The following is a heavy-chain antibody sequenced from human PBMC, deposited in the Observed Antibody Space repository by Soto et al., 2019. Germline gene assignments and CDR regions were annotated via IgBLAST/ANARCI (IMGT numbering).Heavy chain of an antibody. V-gene: IGHV1-69*08. J-gene: IGHJ5*02. CDR2: IIPILGIA. Sequence: QVQLVQSGAEVKKPGSSVKVSCKASGGTFSSYTISWVRQAPGQGLEWMGRIIPILGIANYAQKFQGRVTITADKSTSTAYMELSSLRSEDTAVYYCARDPSPYFNWFDPWGREPWSPSPQ. CDR1: GGTFSSYT. CDR3: ARDPSPYFNWFDP. D-gene: IGHD1-26*01.